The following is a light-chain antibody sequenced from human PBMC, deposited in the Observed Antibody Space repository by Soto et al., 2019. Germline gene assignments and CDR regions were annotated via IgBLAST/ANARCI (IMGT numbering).Light chain of an antibody. Sequence: QSVLTQPPSVSGAPGQRVTISCTGSNSNIGAGYDVHWYQQLPGTAPKLLIYGNNQRPSGVPDRFSGSKSGTSASLAISGLQSEDEADYYCAAWDDSLNGHVVFGGGTKVTVL. CDR3: AAWDDSLNGHVV. J-gene: IGLJ2*01. V-gene: IGLV1-40*01. CDR2: GNN. CDR1: NSNIGAGYD.